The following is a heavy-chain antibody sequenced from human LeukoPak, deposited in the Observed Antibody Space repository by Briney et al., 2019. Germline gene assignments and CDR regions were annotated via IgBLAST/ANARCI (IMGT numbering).Heavy chain of an antibody. CDR2: IWYDGSNK. Sequence: PGRSLRLSCAASGFTFSSYGMHWVRQAPGKGLEWVAVIWYDGSNKYYADSVKGRFTISRDNSKNTLYLQMNSLRAEDTAVYYYAREYCSSTSCYGMDVWGQGTTVTVSS. V-gene: IGHV3-33*01. CDR1: GFTFSSYG. CDR3: AREYCSSTSCYGMDV. J-gene: IGHJ6*02. D-gene: IGHD2-2*01.